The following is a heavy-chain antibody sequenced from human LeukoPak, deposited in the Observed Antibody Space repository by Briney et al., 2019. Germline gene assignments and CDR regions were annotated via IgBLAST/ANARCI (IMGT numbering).Heavy chain of an antibody. CDR3: ARGFGPAALDY. CDR2: IWYDGSNK. D-gene: IGHD2-2*01. J-gene: IGHJ4*02. Sequence: GRSLRLSCAASGFTFSSYGMHWVRQAPGKGLEWVAVIWYDGSNKYYADSVKGRFTISRDNSKNTLYLQMNSLRAEDTAVYYCARGFGPAALDYWGQGTLVTVSS. V-gene: IGHV3-33*01. CDR1: GFTFSSYG.